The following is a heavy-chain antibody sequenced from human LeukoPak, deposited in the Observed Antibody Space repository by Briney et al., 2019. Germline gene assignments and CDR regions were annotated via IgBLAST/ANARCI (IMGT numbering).Heavy chain of an antibody. Sequence: NPGGSLRLSCAASGFTFSSYWMSWVRQAPGKGLEWVSAISGSGGSTYYADSVKGRFTISRDNSKNTLFLRMNSLRTDDTAVYYCTRDREAEYCSGENCYASADAFDIWGQGTMVTVSS. CDR3: TRDREAEYCSGENCYASADAFDI. J-gene: IGHJ3*02. V-gene: IGHV3-23*01. D-gene: IGHD2-15*01. CDR2: ISGSGGST. CDR1: GFTFSSYW.